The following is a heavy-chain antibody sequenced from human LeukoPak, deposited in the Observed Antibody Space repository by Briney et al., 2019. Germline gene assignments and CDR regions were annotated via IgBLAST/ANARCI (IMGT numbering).Heavy chain of an antibody. CDR1: GGSISSSSYY. CDR2: IYYSGST. D-gene: IGHD2-15*01. V-gene: IGHV4-39*07. Sequence: SETLSLTCIVSGGSISSSSYYWGWIRQPPGKGLEWIGSIYYSGSTYYNPSLKSRVTISVDTSKNQFSLKLSSVTAADTAVYYCAREKLGRRSVVVAATLDYYYYGMDVWGQGTTVTVSS. J-gene: IGHJ6*02. CDR3: AREKLGRRSVVVAATLDYYYYGMDV.